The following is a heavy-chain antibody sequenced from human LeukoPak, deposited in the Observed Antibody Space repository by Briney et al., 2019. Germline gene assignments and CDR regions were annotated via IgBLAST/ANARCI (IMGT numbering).Heavy chain of an antibody. Sequence: SETLSLTCAVSGGSISSSNWWSWVRQPPGKGLEWIGEIYHSGSTNYNPSLKSRVTISVDTSKNQFSLKLTSVTAADTAVYYCARDWGVAATPGYMDVWGKGTTVTVSS. J-gene: IGHJ6*03. CDR1: GGSISSSNW. CDR3: ARDWGVAATPGYMDV. V-gene: IGHV4-4*02. D-gene: IGHD3-16*01. CDR2: IYHSGST.